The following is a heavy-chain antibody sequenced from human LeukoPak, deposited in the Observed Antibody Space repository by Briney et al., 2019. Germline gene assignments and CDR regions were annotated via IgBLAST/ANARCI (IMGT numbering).Heavy chain of an antibody. CDR3: ATGSITMVRGVIMPFDY. J-gene: IGHJ4*02. CDR2: IIPIFGTA. D-gene: IGHD3-10*01. V-gene: IGHV1-69*13. CDR1: GGTFRSYA. Sequence: ASVKVSCKASGGTFRSYAISWVRQAPGQGLKWMGGIIPIFGTANYAQKFQGRVTITADESTSTAYMELSSLRSEDTAVYYCATGSITMVRGVIMPFDYWGQGTLVTVSS.